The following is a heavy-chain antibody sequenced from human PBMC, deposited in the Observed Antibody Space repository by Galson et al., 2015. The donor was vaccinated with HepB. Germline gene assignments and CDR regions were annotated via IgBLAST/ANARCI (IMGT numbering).Heavy chain of an antibody. D-gene: IGHD5-24*01. J-gene: IGHJ3*02. CDR2: TYYRSKWYT. CDR1: GDSVSSSNAA. V-gene: IGHV6-1*01. Sequence: CAISGDSVSSSNAAWNWVRQSPSRGLEWLGRTYYRSKWYTDYAVSVKSRVTINADTSKNHFSLQLNSVTPEDTAVYYCVTRYPGDAHSFYTWGQGTLVTVSS. CDR3: VTRYPGDAHSFYT.